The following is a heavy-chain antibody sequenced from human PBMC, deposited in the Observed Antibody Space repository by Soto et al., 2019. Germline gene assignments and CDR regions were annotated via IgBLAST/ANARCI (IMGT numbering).Heavy chain of an antibody. J-gene: IGHJ5*02. CDR2: IYYSGST. V-gene: IGHV4-61*01. Sequence: SETLSLTCTVSGGSVSSGSSYWSWIRQPPGKGLEWIGYIYYSGSTNYNPSRKSRVTISVDTSKNQFSLKLSSVTAADTAVYYCARGSQFDPWGQGTLVTVSS. D-gene: IGHD1-26*01. CDR3: ARGSQFDP. CDR1: GGSVSSGSSY.